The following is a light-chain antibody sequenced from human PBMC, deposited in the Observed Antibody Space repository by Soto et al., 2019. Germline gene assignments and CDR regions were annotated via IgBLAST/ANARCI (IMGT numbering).Light chain of an antibody. CDR3: QHSSP. J-gene: IGKJ1*01. CDR2: GAS. Sequence: EIVLSQSPGAVSLSPGERATLSCRASQSVSSSYLAWYQQKPGQAPRLLIYGASSRATGIPDRFSGSGSGTDFTLTISRLEPEDFAVYYCQHSSPFGQGTKVAIK. CDR1: QSVSSSY. V-gene: IGKV3-20*01.